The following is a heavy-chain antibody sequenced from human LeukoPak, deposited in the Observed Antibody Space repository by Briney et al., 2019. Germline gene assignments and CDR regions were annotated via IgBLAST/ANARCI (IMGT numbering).Heavy chain of an antibody. V-gene: IGHV5-51*01. CDR2: ICPGDSDT. CDR1: GYRFTSYW. J-gene: IGHJ6*02. Sequence: GASLKISSKGSGYRFTSYWIGWVRKMPGKGLEWMGIICPGDSDTRYSPSFQGQVTISADKSISTAYLQWSSLKAWDTAMYYCARIARPGIAAAGRQGHYGMDVWGQGTTVTVPS. D-gene: IGHD6-13*01. CDR3: ARIARPGIAAAGRQGHYGMDV.